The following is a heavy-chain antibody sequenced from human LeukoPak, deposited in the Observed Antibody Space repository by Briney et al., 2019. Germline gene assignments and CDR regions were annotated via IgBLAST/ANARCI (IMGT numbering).Heavy chain of an antibody. CDR1: GGSISSGSYY. Sequence: SETLSLTCTVSGGSISSGSYYWSWIRQPAGKGLEWIGEINHSGSTNYNPSLKSRVTISVDNSKNQLSLTLTSVTVADTAVYYCAREVGGDFDALDYWGQGTLVTVSS. V-gene: IGHV4-61*10. D-gene: IGHD4-17*01. J-gene: IGHJ4*02. CDR3: AREVGGDFDALDY. CDR2: INHSGST.